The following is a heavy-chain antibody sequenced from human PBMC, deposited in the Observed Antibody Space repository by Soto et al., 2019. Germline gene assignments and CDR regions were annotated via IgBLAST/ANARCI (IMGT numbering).Heavy chain of an antibody. J-gene: IGHJ5*02. CDR2: ISAYNGNT. Sequence: ASVKVSCKASGYTFTSYGISWVRQAPGQGLEWMGWISAYNGNTNYAQKLQGRVTMTTDTSTSTAYMELRSPRSDDTAVYYCAREDILTGCFDPWGQGTLVTVSS. CDR3: AREDILTGCFDP. V-gene: IGHV1-18*01. CDR1: GYTFTSYG. D-gene: IGHD3-9*01.